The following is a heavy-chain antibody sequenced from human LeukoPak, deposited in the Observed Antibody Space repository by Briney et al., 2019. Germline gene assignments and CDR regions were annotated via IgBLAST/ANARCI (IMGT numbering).Heavy chain of an antibody. J-gene: IGHJ4*02. CDR1: GYSISSGYY. Sequence: PSETLSLTCAVSGYSISSGYYWGRIRQPPGKGLEWIGSIYHSGSTYYNPSLKSRVTISVDTSKNQFSLKLSSVTAADTAVYYCARRGVGFDYWGQGTLVTVSS. V-gene: IGHV4-38-2*01. D-gene: IGHD2-15*01. CDR2: IYHSGST. CDR3: ARRGVGFDY.